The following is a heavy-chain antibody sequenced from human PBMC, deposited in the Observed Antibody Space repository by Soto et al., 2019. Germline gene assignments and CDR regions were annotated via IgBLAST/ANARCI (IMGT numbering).Heavy chain of an antibody. D-gene: IGHD6-13*01. V-gene: IGHV1-3*01. J-gene: IGHJ5*02. CDR3: VRRPVSATGIDWFDP. CDR1: GYTFTSYG. Sequence: ASVKVSCKASGYTFTSYGIHWVRQAPGQRLEWMGWINAANGDTKYSPKFQGRVTITRDTSASTAYTELSSLRSEDTAVYYCVRRPVSATGIDWFDPWGQGTLVTVSS. CDR2: INAANGDT.